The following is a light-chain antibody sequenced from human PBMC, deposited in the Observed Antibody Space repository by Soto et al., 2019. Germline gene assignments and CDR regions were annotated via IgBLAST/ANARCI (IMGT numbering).Light chain of an antibody. J-gene: IGLJ2*01. CDR3: SSYTSSSTLV. CDR2: DVS. CDR1: SSDVGGYNY. V-gene: IGLV2-14*01. Sequence: QSALTQPASVSGSPGQSITISCTGTSSDVGGYNYVSWHQQHPGKAPKVMIYDVSNRPSGVSNRFSGSKSGNTASLTISGLQAKDEADYYCSSYTSSSTLVFGGGTQLTVL.